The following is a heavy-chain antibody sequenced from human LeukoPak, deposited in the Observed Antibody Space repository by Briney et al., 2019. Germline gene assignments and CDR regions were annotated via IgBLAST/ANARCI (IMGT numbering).Heavy chain of an antibody. J-gene: IGHJ4*02. D-gene: IGHD1-26*01. CDR3: ARDSGSYLLEV. Sequence: GASVTVSFTASGYTFTIYGFSWVRQAPGRGLEWMGYISTSSGYTKYPQNLQGRVTITTDTATTTAYMELRSLRSDDTAVYYCARDSGSYLLEVWGQGTLVTVSS. V-gene: IGHV1-18*01. CDR2: ISTSSGYT. CDR1: GYTFTIYG.